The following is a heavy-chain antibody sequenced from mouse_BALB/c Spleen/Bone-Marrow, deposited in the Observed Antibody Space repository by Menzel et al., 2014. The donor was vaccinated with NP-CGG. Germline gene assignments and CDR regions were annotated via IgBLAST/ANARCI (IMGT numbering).Heavy chain of an antibody. CDR1: GITFRNFG. D-gene: IGHD3-3*01. CDR3: ARIGRVRGYAMDY. J-gene: IGHJ4*01. Sequence: EVQVVESGGGLVQPGGSRKLSCAASGITFRNFGMHWVRQAPEKGLEWVAYISSGSSTIYYADTLKGRFTISRDNPKNTLFLQMTSLRSEDTAMYYCARIGRVRGYAMDYWGQGTSVTVSS. V-gene: IGHV5-17*02. CDR2: ISSGSSTI.